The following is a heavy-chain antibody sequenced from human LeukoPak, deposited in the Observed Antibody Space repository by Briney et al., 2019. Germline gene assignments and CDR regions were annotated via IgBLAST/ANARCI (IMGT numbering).Heavy chain of an antibody. V-gene: IGHV3-7*01. J-gene: IGHJ4*02. Sequence: GGSLRLSCTASGFTFSSYAMSWARQAPGKGLEWVANIKTDGYDKYYVDSLKGRFTISRDNAENSLYLQMDSLRAEDTAVYYCARALYNHGWFPDYFDYWGQGTLVTVSS. CDR1: GFTFSSYA. D-gene: IGHD6-19*01. CDR2: IKTDGYDK. CDR3: ARALYNHGWFPDYFDY.